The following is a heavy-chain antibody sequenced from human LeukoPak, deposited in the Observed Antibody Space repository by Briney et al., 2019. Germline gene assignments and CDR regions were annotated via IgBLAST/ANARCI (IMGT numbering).Heavy chain of an antibody. V-gene: IGHV6-1*01. Sequence: SQTLSLTCALSGDILSRNSAAWNWIRQSPSRGLEWLERTYYRSKLYNEYAVSVRSRITINPDTSKNQFSRHLNSVTPEDTAIYFCARDLRVGSSGWDYRLDYWGQGTLVTVSS. CDR3: ARDLRVGSSGWDYRLDY. D-gene: IGHD6-19*01. CDR1: GDILSRNSAA. J-gene: IGHJ4*02. CDR2: TYYRSKLYN.